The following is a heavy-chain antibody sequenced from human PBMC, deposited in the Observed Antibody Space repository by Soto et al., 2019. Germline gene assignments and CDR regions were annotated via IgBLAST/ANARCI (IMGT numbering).Heavy chain of an antibody. Sequence: ASVKVSCKASGFSFTGYYIHWLRQAPGQGLEWMGWINAHSGGTEYAQKFQGRVTLTRDTSIATAYLTLTSLTSDDTALYYCAKDLTRQLAYWLDPWGQGTRVTVSS. J-gene: IGHJ5*02. CDR1: GFSFTGYY. D-gene: IGHD6-6*01. CDR3: AKDLTRQLAYWLDP. V-gene: IGHV1-2*02. CDR2: INAHSGGT.